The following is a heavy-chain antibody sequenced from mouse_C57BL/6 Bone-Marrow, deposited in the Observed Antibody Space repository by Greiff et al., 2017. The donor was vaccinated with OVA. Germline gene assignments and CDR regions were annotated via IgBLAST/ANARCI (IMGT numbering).Heavy chain of an antibody. CDR2: IDPSDSYT. J-gene: IGHJ3*01. CDR3: ARRNFLAY. Sequence: VQLQQPGAELVRPGTSVKLSCKASGYTFTSYWMHWVKQRPGQGLEWIGVIDPSDSYTNYNQKFKGKATLTVDTSSSTAYMQLSSLTSEDSAVYYCARRNFLAYWGQGTLVTVSA. V-gene: IGHV1-59*01. CDR1: GYTFTSYW.